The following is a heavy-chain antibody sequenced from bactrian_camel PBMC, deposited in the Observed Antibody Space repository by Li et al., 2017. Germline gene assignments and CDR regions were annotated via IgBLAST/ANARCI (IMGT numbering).Heavy chain of an antibody. J-gene: IGHJ4*01. V-gene: IGHV3S53*01. Sequence: HVQLVESGGDSVEAGGSLRLSCVVSGYFSKRCMAWFRQVPGKEREKVARIDSGGSKRYIDSVKGRFAISKDNDKNILYLQMNDLKPDDSAIYYCAADGSCSAWYGNFVNTYWGRGTQVTVS. D-gene: IGHD6*01. CDR3: AADGSCSAWYGNFVNTY. CDR1: GYFSKRC. CDR2: IDSGGSK.